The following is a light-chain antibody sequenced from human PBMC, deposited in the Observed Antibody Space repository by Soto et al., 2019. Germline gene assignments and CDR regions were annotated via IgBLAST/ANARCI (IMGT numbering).Light chain of an antibody. CDR1: QYVGTR. CDR3: HQRQSWPRT. V-gene: IGKV3-11*01. Sequence: EIVLTQSPAPLSSSPGETATLSCRAIQYVGTRLALYQHKPGQSPRLLIYYTSNRATGSPARFSCRGSRTDFTRTINSLAPEDFARYYCHQRQSWPRTFFQGTKVDIK. CDR2: YTS. J-gene: IGKJ1*01.